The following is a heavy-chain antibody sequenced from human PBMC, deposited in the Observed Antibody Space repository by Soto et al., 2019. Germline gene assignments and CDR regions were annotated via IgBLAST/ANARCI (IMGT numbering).Heavy chain of an antibody. V-gene: IGHV3-21*01. Sequence: EVQLVDSGGGLVKPGGSLRLSCAASGFIFTSYSMNWVRQAPGKGLEWVSSISSSSSTIYYADSVKGRFTISRDNAKNSLYLQMNSLRDEDTAVYYCAREDYGFSHRQGGMDVWGQRTTVTVSS. CDR1: GFIFTSYS. CDR3: AREDYGFSHRQGGMDV. CDR2: ISSSSSTI. D-gene: IGHD4-17*01. J-gene: IGHJ6*02.